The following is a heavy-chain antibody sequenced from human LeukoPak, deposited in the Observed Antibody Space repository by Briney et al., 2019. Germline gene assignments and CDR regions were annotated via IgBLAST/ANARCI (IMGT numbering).Heavy chain of an antibody. CDR1: GFTFSLYW. J-gene: IGHJ4*02. CDR2: MNLDGSEK. V-gene: IGHV3-7*01. D-gene: IGHD3-10*01. Sequence: PGGSLRLSCAASGFTFSLYWMSWVRQAPGKGLEWVANMNLDGSEKYYVDSVKGRFTISRGNAKNSLYLQMNSLRAEDTAVYYCAKGHTATSGIYWGQGTLVTVSS. CDR3: AKGHTATSGIY.